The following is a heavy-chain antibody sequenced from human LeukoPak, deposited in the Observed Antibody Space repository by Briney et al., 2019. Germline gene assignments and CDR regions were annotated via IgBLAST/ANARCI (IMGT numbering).Heavy chain of an antibody. CDR3: ARGGDYDAFGI. CDR1: EFTFSTYA. V-gene: IGHV3-23*01. J-gene: IGHJ3*02. Sequence: GGSLRLSCAASEFTFSTYAMTWVRQAPGKGLEWVSTISDGGGITYYADSVEGRFTISRDNSKSTLHLQMNSLRGEDTALYYCARGGDYDAFGIWGQGTMVTVSS. D-gene: IGHD4-11*01. CDR2: ISDGGGIT.